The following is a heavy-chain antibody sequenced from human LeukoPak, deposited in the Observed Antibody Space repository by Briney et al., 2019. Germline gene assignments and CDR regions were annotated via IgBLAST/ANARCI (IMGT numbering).Heavy chain of an antibody. J-gene: IGHJ4*02. V-gene: IGHV3-30*18. CDR1: GFTFSTYG. D-gene: IGHD3-10*01. Sequence: PGGSLRLSCAASGFTFSTYGMHWVRQVPGKGLEWVAVISCDGGRKDYVGSVKGRFTISRDNSKNTMYLQMNSLRTEDTAVYYCGKDTNPWWFGEANIDYWGQGTLATVSS. CDR3: GKDTNPWWFGEANIDY. CDR2: ISCDGGRK.